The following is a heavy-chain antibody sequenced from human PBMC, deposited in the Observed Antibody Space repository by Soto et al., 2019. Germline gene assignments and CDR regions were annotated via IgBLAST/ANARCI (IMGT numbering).Heavy chain of an antibody. CDR2: INHSGST. V-gene: IGHV4-34*01. J-gene: IGHJ4*02. D-gene: IGHD2-8*02. CDR3: ARDKITGRFDY. CDR1: GGSFSGYY. Sequence: PSETLSLTCAVYGGSFSGYYWTWIRQPPGTGLEWIGEINHSGSTNYNPSLKSRVTISVDTSTNQFSLKLTSVTAADTAVYYCARDKITGRFDYWGQGTLVTVSS.